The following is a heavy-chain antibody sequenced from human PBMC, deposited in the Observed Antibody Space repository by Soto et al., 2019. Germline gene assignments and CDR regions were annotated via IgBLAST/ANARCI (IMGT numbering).Heavy chain of an antibody. CDR3: SFSDAPYYYYYGMDV. D-gene: IGHD3-3*01. J-gene: IGHJ6*02. Sequence: QVQLVQSGAEVKKPGSSVKVSCKASGGTFSSYAISWVRQAPGQGLEWMGGIIPIFGTANYAQKFQGRVTITADKSTSTAYLELSSLSSEDTAVYYCSFSDAPYYYYYGMDVWGQGTTVTVSS. CDR1: GGTFSSYA. V-gene: IGHV1-69*06. CDR2: IIPIFGTA.